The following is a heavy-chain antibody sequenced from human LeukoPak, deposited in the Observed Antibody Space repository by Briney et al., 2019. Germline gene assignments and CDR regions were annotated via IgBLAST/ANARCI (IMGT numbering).Heavy chain of an antibody. CDR1: GGSISSSSAY. Sequence: PSETLSLTCTVSGGSISSSSAYWGWSRQPPGKGLEWIGYMYSSGSTNYNPSLKSRVTISVDTSKNQFSLKLSSVTAADTAVYYCSKSRYYYGSGSYYSAYLMDVWGQGTTVTVSS. CDR3: SKSRYYYGSGSYYSAYLMDV. V-gene: IGHV4-61*05. J-gene: IGHJ6*02. D-gene: IGHD3-10*01. CDR2: MYSSGST.